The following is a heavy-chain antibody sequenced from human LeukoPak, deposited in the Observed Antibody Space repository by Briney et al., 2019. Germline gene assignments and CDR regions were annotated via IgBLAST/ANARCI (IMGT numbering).Heavy chain of an antibody. V-gene: IGHV3-21*04. CDR3: AKDSGGYAKRSDY. D-gene: IGHD1-26*01. Sequence: GGSLRLSCAASGFTFSSYSMNWVRQAPGKGLEWVSSISSSSSYIYYADSVKGRFTISRDNAKNSLYLQMNSLRAEDTAVYYCAKDSGGYAKRSDYWGQGTLVTVSS. J-gene: IGHJ4*02. CDR2: ISSSSSYI. CDR1: GFTFSSYS.